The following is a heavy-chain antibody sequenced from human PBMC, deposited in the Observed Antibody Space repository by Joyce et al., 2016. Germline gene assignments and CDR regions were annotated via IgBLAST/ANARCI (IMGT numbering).Heavy chain of an antibody. D-gene: IGHD2-2*01. Sequence: QVQLQQSGPRLVKPSGTLTLTCAVSGESISTNHWWTWVRQPPGQGLEWSGEVYHDGRANYKPSLESRVYISVDKSKKHFALQLTSVTAADTAVYYCARGRGHTNGGFPFDSWGQGALVSVSS. J-gene: IGHJ4*02. CDR3: ARGRGHTNGGFPFDS. V-gene: IGHV4-4*02. CDR1: GESISTNHW. CDR2: VYHDGRA.